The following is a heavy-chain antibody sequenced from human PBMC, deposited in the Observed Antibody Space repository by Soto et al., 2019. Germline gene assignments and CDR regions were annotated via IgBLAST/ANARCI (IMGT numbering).Heavy chain of an antibody. CDR3: AKDRGYYHDAFDI. J-gene: IGHJ3*02. V-gene: IGHV3-23*01. D-gene: IGHD3-22*01. CDR2: ISGSGGST. CDR1: GFTFSSYA. Sequence: EVQLLESGGGLVQPGGSLRLSCAASGFTFSSYAMSLVRQSPGKGLEWVSAISGSGGSTYYADSVKGRFTISRDNSKNTLYLQMNSLRAEDTAVYYCAKDRGYYHDAFDIWGQGTMVTVSS.